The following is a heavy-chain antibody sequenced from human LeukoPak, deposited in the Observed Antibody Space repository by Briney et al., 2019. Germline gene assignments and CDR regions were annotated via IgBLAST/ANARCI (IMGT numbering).Heavy chain of an antibody. D-gene: IGHD2-15*01. J-gene: IGHJ5*02. CDR3: AITDGGIDP. Sequence: DDYGMSWIRQPPGKGLEWIGYIYYSGSTYYNPSLKSRVTISVDTSKNQFSLKLSSVTAADTAVYYCAITDGGIDPWGQGTLVTVSS. CDR1: DDYG. V-gene: IGHV4-30-4*08. CDR2: IYYSGST.